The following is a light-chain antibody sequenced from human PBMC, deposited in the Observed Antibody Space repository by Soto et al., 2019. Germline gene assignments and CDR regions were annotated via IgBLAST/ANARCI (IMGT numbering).Light chain of an antibody. Sequence: ETVMTQSPATLSVSPGERATLSCRASQSVSSNLAWYQQKPGQAPRLLIYGASTRATGIPARFSGSGSGTDFTLTISSLQSEDFAVYSCQQYKNWPPLTFGGGTKVEIK. CDR1: QSVSSN. J-gene: IGKJ4*01. CDR3: QQYKNWPPLT. CDR2: GAS. V-gene: IGKV3-15*01.